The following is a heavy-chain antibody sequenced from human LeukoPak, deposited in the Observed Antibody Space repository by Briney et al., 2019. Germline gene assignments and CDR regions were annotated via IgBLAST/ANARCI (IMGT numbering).Heavy chain of an antibody. CDR3: ARVLEGSSGQHWYFDL. CDR1: GGSFSGYY. Sequence: KPSETLSLTCAVYGGSFSGYYWSWIRQPPGKGLELIGEINHSGSTNYNPSLKSRVTISVDTSKNQFSLKLSSVTAADTAVYYCARVLEGSSGQHWYFDLWGRGTLVTVSS. J-gene: IGHJ2*01. CDR2: INHSGST. V-gene: IGHV4-34*01. D-gene: IGHD6-19*01.